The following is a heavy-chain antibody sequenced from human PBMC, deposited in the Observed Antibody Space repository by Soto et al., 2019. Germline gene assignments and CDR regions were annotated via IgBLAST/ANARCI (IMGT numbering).Heavy chain of an antibody. J-gene: IGHJ1*01. Sequence: EVQLLESGGGLVQPGGSLRLSCAASGFTFSSYAMSWVRQAPGKGLEWVSAISGSGGSTYYADSAKGRFTISRDNPKNPLYLQMNSLGSEDTAVYYCAKERKYCSGGSCYRVYFQHWGQGTLVTVSS. CDR1: GFTFSSYA. D-gene: IGHD2-15*01. CDR3: AKERKYCSGGSCYRVYFQH. CDR2: ISGSGGST. V-gene: IGHV3-23*01.